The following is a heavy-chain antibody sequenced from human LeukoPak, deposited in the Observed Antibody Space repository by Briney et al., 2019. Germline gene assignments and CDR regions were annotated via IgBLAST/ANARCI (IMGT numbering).Heavy chain of an antibody. D-gene: IGHD4-23*01. CDR3: ARPDGTNSGTNAFDV. J-gene: IGHJ3*01. V-gene: IGHV1-18*01. CDR2: ISTYTGRA. Sequence: ASVKVSCKTSGYKFNVYYILWMRQAPGHGLDYVGWISTYTGRANYAQKFQGRVSIITDTSTTTAYLELTNLTSSDTGLYYCARPDGTNSGTNAFDVWGLGTMVTVAS. CDR1: GYKFNVYY.